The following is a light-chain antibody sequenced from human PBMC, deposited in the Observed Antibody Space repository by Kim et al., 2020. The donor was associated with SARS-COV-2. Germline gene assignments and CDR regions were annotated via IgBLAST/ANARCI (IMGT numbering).Light chain of an antibody. CDR1: SIRSYY. CDR3: TSRDSNDNVV. V-gene: IGLV3-19*01. J-gene: IGLJ2*01. Sequence: VALGQTVRITCQGDSIRSYYATWYQQKQGQAPIVVIYGKNNRPSGIPDRCSGSSSGNTASLTITGTQAGDEADHYCTSRDSNDNVVFGGGTKLTVL. CDR2: GKN.